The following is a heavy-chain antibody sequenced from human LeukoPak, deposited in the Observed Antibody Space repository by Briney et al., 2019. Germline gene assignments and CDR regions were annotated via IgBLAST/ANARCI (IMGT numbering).Heavy chain of an antibody. J-gene: IGHJ4*02. V-gene: IGHV4-30-2*01. CDR3: AREADKIGFDFDY. D-gene: IGHD2-15*01. CDR1: GGSISSGGYY. Sequence: SETLSLTCTVSGGSISSGGYYWSWIRQPPGKGLEWIGYIYHSGSTYYNPSLKSRVTISVDRSKNQFSLHLNSVTPEDTAVYYCAREADKIGFDFDYWGQGTLVTVSS. CDR2: IYHSGST.